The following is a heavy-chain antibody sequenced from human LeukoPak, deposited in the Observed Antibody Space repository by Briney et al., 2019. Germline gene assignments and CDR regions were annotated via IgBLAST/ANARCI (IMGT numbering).Heavy chain of an antibody. CDR2: ISYDGSNK. Sequence: GSLRLSCAASGFTFSSYGMHWVRQAPGKGLEWVAVISYDGSNKYYADSVKGRFTISRDNSKNTLYLQMNSLRAEDTAVYYCAKDQQLVFDYWGQGTLVTVSS. D-gene: IGHD6-6*01. CDR1: GFTFSSYG. J-gene: IGHJ4*02. V-gene: IGHV3-30*18. CDR3: AKDQQLVFDY.